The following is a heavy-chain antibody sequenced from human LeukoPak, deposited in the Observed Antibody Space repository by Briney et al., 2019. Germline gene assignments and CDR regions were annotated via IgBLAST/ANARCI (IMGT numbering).Heavy chain of an antibody. CDR3: ARDQGFWSGYYMSY. CDR2: INPNSGGT. D-gene: IGHD3-3*01. V-gene: IGHV1-2*02. J-gene: IGHJ4*02. Sequence: ASVKVSCKASGYTSTDYYMHWVRQAPGQGLEWMGWINPNSGGTNYAQKFQGRVTMTRDTSISTAYMELSRLRSDDTAVYYCARDQGFWSGYYMSYWGQGTLVTVSS. CDR1: GYTSTDYY.